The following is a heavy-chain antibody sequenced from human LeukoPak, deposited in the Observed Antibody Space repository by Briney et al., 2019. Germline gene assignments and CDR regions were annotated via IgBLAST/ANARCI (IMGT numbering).Heavy chain of an antibody. D-gene: IGHD3-10*01. CDR2: IIPIFGTA. J-gene: IGHJ5*02. Sequence: GSSVKVSCKASGGTFSSYAISWVRQAPGQGLEWMGGIIPIFGTANYAQKFQGRVTITADESTSTAYMELSSLRSEDTAVYYCARDPNYYYGSGSYPMGWFDPWGQGTLVTVSS. CDR3: ARDPNYYYGSGSYPMGWFDP. CDR1: GGTFSSYA. V-gene: IGHV1-69*19.